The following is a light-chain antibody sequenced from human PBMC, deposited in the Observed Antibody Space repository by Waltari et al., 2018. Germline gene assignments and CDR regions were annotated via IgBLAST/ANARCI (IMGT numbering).Light chain of an antibody. V-gene: IGKV2-28*01. Sequence: DVVMTQSPLSLPVTPGEPASISCRSSQSLLYSNGYNYVNWYLQRPGQSPQLRYYLGSNRASGVPGRFSGSGSGTDFTLKISRVEAEDVGVYYCMQGLHFPLTFGPGTKVDIK. CDR3: MQGLHFPLT. CDR2: LGS. CDR1: QSLLYSNGYNY. J-gene: IGKJ3*01.